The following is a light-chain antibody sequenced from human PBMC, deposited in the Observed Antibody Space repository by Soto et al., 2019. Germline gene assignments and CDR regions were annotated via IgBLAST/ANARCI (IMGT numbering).Light chain of an antibody. V-gene: IGKV1-12*01. CDR3: QQGDSFPFT. CDR2: AAS. Sequence: DIQMTQSPSSVSASVGDRVTITCRASQDISTWVAWSQQKPGKAPKLLISAASTLQSGVPRRFSGSGSGTDFTLIISSLQPEDFATYFCQQGDSFPFTFGGGTKVQIK. CDR1: QDISTW. J-gene: IGKJ4*01.